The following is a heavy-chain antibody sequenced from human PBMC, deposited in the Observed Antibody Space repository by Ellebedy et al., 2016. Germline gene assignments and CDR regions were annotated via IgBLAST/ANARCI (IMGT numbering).Heavy chain of an antibody. Sequence: GESLKISCVASGFTFSSYSMNWVRQTPGMGLQWIAFSRPKGYGGPTDYAASVRGRFTISRDESKNSLFLQMNSLKNEDTAVYYCARGGDTGDFNVLGYWGQGILVTVSS. D-gene: IGHD7-27*01. CDR2: SRPKGYGGPT. J-gene: IGHJ4*02. CDR1: GFTFSSYS. CDR3: ARGGDTGDFNVLGY. V-gene: IGHV3-72*01.